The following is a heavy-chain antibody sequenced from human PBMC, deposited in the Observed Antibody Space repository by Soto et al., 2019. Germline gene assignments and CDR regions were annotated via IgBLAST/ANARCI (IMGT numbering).Heavy chain of an antibody. CDR2: IYSSGTT. J-gene: IGHJ4*02. D-gene: IGHD6-19*01. Sequence: LSLTCTVSGGSISSGDYYWSWIRQPPGKGLEWIGYIYSSGTTYYNPSLKSRVTISVDTSKNQFSLKLTSVTAADTAVYYCATTFGYNSGWYRFDYWGQGTLVTVSA. V-gene: IGHV4-30-4*01. CDR3: ATTFGYNSGWYRFDY. CDR1: GGSISSGDYY.